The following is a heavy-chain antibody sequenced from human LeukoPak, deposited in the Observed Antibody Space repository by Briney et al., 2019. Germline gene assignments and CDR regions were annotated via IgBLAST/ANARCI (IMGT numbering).Heavy chain of an antibody. Sequence: LRLYASGSGITCSSYAMRWLRHAPGKELEWFSAIGPMGMSKYYADSVKGRFTISRENSKNTLYMQMNSLRVEDTAIYYCAKGALKWNSGTKKFDPWGQGTLVTVSS. D-gene: IGHD1-1*01. V-gene: IGHV3-23*01. CDR1: GITCSSYA. J-gene: IGHJ5*02. CDR3: AKGALKWNSGTKKFDP. CDR2: IGPMGMSK.